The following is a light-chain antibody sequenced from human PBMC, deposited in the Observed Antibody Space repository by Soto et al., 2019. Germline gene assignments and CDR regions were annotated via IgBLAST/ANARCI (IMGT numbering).Light chain of an antibody. CDR1: GSDIAGYNY. J-gene: IGLJ1*01. CDR3: SSFTSTTSLYA. Sequence: QSSLAQPASVSGSPGHSITISCTGTGSDIAGYNYVSWFQQHPGKAPKLMMYQVTIRPSGVSNRFSGAKSGNKASLTISGLQAEDEAEYSCSSFTSTTSLYAFGTGTKVTVL. CDR2: QVT. V-gene: IGLV2-14*01.